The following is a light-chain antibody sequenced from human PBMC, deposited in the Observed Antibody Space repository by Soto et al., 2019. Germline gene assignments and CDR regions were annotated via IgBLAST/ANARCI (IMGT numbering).Light chain of an antibody. CDR2: DAS. CDR1: QRVSRH. V-gene: IGKV3-11*01. Sequence: EIVLTQSPATLSLSPGERATLSCRASQRVSRHLAWYQQKPGQAPRLLIYDASNRATGIPARFSGSGSGTDFTLTISSLEPEDSAVYYCQQRSNWLTFGGGTKVEIK. CDR3: QQRSNWLT. J-gene: IGKJ4*01.